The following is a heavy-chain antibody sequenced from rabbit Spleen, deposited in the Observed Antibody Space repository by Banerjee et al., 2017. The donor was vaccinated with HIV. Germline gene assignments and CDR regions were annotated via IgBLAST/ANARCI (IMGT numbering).Heavy chain of an antibody. CDR1: GFDFSSYW. J-gene: IGHJ4*01. CDR3: VRSAYVSGSAFYGYFNL. Sequence: QEPLVESGGGLVTPGGNLTLTCTASGFDFSSYWMSWVRQAPGKGLEWIGYIDPFFGITYYATWVNGRFTISSQNAQNTLYLQLNSLTVADTATYFCVRSAYVSGSAFYGYFNLWGPGTLVTVS. V-gene: IGHV1S43*01. D-gene: IGHD1-1*01. CDR2: IDPFFGIT.